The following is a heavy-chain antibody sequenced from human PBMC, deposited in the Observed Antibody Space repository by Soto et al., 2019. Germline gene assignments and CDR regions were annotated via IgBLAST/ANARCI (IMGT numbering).Heavy chain of an antibody. V-gene: IGHV3-23*01. Sequence: EVQLLESGGGLVQPGGSLRLSCAASGFTFSSYAMKWVRQAPGKGLECVSLIGESGTPTYYADSGKGRFTISRDNSGNTLFLEMYSQRAEDTAVYYCARYIPGVRYYCMDVWGQGTTVTVSS. CDR1: GFTFSSYA. CDR2: IGESGTPT. J-gene: IGHJ6*02. CDR3: ARYIPGVRYYCMDV. D-gene: IGHD2-2*01.